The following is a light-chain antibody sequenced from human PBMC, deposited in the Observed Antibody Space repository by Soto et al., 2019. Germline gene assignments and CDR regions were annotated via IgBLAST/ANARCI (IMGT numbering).Light chain of an antibody. V-gene: IGLV2-23*01. CDR2: EGS. CDR3: CSYAGSRPLV. Sequence: QSALTQPASVSGSPGQSITISCTGTSCDVGSYNVVSWYQHHPGKAPKLMIYEGSKRPSGVFNRFSGFKSGNTASLTISGLQAEDEADYYCCSYAGSRPLVFGGGTQLTVL. J-gene: IGLJ2*01. CDR1: SCDVGSYNV.